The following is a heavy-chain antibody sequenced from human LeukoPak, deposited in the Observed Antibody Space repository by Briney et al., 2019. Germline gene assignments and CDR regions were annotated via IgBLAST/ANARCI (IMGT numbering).Heavy chain of an antibody. Sequence: GGSLRLPCAASGFTFSSFGMHWVRQPTGQGLEWVSTIGTASDTCYPGSVDGRFTLSRENAKNSLYLQMNSLTAGDTAVYYCARGPPRGKYYYMDVWGKGTTVTVSS. D-gene: IGHD1-1*01. J-gene: IGHJ6*03. V-gene: IGHV3-13*01. CDR1: GFTFSSFG. CDR2: IGTASDT. CDR3: ARGPPRGKYYYMDV.